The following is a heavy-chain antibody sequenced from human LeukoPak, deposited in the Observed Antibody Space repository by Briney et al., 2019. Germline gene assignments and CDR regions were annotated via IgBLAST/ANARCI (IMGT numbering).Heavy chain of an antibody. CDR2: ISSSSSYI. V-gene: IGHV3-21*01. CDR3: ARGVDGDPLDY. Sequence: GGSLRLSCAASGSTFSSYSMNWVRQAPGKGLEWVSSISSSSSYIYYADSVKGRFTISRDNAKNSLYLQMNSLRAEDTAVYYCARGVDGDPLDYWGQGTLVTVSS. D-gene: IGHD4-17*01. J-gene: IGHJ4*02. CDR1: GSTFSSYS.